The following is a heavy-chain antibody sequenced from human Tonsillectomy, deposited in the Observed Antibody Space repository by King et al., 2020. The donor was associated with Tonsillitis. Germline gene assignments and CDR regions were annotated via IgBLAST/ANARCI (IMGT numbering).Heavy chain of an antibody. CDR1: GFTFSNYW. CDR2: IKQDGSER. V-gene: IGHV3-7*02. J-gene: IGHJ4*02. D-gene: IGHD3-3*01. CDR3: ASGTYYDFWSGYPRDSVY. Sequence: VQLVESGGGLVQPGGSLRLSCAASGFTFSNYWMSWVRQAPGKGLEWVANIKQDGSERFYVDSVKGRFTISSDNAKNSLYLQMNSLRAEDTAVYYCASGTYYDFWSGYPRDSVYWGQGARVTVSS.